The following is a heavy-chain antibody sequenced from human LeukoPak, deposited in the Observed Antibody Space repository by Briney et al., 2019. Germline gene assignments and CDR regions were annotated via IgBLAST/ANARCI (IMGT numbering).Heavy chain of an antibody. CDR2: ISSSGSTI. Sequence: GGSLRLSCAASGFTLSDYYMSWIRQAPGKGLEWVSYISSSGSTIYYADSVKGRFTISRDNAKNSLYLQMNSLRAEDTAVYYCARGARPPPSGWWFGELHHFDYWGQGTLVTVSS. CDR1: GFTLSDYY. CDR3: ARGARPPPSGWWFGELHHFDY. D-gene: IGHD3-10*01. J-gene: IGHJ4*02. V-gene: IGHV3-11*01.